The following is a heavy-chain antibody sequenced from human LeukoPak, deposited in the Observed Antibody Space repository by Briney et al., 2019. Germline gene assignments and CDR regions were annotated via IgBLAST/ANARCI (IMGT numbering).Heavy chain of an antibody. D-gene: IGHD2-15*01. V-gene: IGHV3-72*01. CDR3: ARGVGFDY. CDR2: IRNKVNSYTT. CDR1: GFSFSDHF. J-gene: IGHJ4*02. Sequence: GGSLRLSCAASGFSFSDHFMDWVRQAPGKGLEWVGRIRNKVNSYTTDFAASVKGRFTISRDDSKNSLYLQMNSLRAEDTAVYYCARGVGFDYWGQGTLVTVSS.